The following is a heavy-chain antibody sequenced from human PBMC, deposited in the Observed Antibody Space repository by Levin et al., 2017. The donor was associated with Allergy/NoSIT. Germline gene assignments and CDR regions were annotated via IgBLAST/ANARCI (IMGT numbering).Heavy chain of an antibody. CDR3: ARDWSGWYEDY. CDR2: IYKSGDT. Sequence: LSLTCAASGFSVRNAYMSWVRQAPGKGLEWVSIIYKSGDTYYADSVKGRFTISRDNSMNTVYLQMNSLRADDTAVYYCARDWSGWYEDYRGQGVLVTVSS. V-gene: IGHV3-66*01. CDR1: GFSVRNAY. D-gene: IGHD6-19*01. J-gene: IGHJ4*02.